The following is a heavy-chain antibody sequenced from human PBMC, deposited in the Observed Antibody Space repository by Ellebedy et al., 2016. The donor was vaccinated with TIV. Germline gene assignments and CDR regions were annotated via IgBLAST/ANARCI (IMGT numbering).Heavy chain of an antibody. Sequence: SETLSLXXAVYGGSFSGYYWSWIRQPPGKGLEWIGEINQSGSTNYNPSLKSRVTISVDTSKDRFSLKVNSVTAADTAVYYCARDRFGGNFDHWGQGSLVTVSS. J-gene: IGHJ4*02. CDR2: INQSGST. CDR1: GGSFSGYY. V-gene: IGHV4-34*01. CDR3: ARDRFGGNFDH. D-gene: IGHD2-15*01.